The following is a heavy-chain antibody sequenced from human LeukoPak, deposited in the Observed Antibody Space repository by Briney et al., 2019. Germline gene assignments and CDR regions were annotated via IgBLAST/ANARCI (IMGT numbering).Heavy chain of an antibody. CDR2: IKSKTDGGTT. J-gene: IGHJ6*02. CDR3: TTEGVIAAATYGMDV. Sequence: GGSLRLSCAASGFTFSNAWMSWVRQAPGKGLEWVGRIKSKTDGGTTDYAAPVKGRFTISRDDSKNTLHLQMNSLKTEDTAVYYCTTEGVIAAATYGMDVWGQGTTVTVSS. V-gene: IGHV3-15*01. CDR1: GFTFSNAW. D-gene: IGHD6-13*01.